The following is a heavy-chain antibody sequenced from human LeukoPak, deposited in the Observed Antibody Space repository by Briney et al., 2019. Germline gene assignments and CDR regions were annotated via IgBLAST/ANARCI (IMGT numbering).Heavy chain of an antibody. D-gene: IGHD2-2*01. J-gene: IGHJ3*02. Sequence: GGSLRLSCTASGFSFSNYAMNWVRQAPGEGLEWVSAISGTGESTNYADYVKGRFTISRDNSKNTLYLHMNNLRAEDTALYYGATAGGFCSSTACPRSAFDIWGQGTLVTVSS. CDR1: GFSFSNYA. CDR3: ATAGGFCSSTACPRSAFDI. CDR2: ISGTGEST. V-gene: IGHV3-23*01.